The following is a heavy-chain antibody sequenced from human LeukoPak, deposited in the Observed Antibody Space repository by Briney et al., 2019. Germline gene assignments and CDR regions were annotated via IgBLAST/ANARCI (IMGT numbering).Heavy chain of an antibody. CDR1: GYTFTSYA. Sequence: ASVKVSCKASGYTFTSYAMNWVRQAPGQGLEWMGWINTNTGNPTYAQGFTGRFVFSLDTSVCTAYLQISSLKAEDTAVYYCARDFGTSGWYYFDYWGQGTLVTVSS. V-gene: IGHV7-4-1*02. D-gene: IGHD6-19*01. CDR2: INTNTGNP. CDR3: ARDFGTSGWYYFDY. J-gene: IGHJ4*02.